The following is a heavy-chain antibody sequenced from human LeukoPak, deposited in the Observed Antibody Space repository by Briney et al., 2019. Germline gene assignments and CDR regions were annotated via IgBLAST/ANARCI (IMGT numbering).Heavy chain of an antibody. CDR1: GGSISSGGYS. J-gene: IGHJ4*02. CDR2: IYYSGST. CDR3: ARAKGSGWYSYFDY. Sequence: PSETLSLTCAVSGGSISSGGYSWSWIRQPPGKGLEWIGYIYYSGSTNYNPSLKSRVTISVDTSKNQFSLKLSSVTAADTAVYYCARAKGSGWYSYFDYWGQGTLVTVSS. D-gene: IGHD6-19*01. V-gene: IGHV4-61*08.